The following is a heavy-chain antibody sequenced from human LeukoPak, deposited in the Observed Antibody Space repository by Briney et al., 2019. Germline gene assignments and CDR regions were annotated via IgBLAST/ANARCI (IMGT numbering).Heavy chain of an antibody. CDR2: INYSGST. Sequence: SETLSLTCRVYGGSFSGYFWIWFRQPPGKGLEWIGEINYSGSTNYSSSLKRRAIISVDTSKNQFSLKLTSVTAADTAVYFCAKYRYGYRGMDSWGQGTQVTVSS. V-gene: IGHV4-34*01. J-gene: IGHJ4*02. CDR1: GGSFSGYF. CDR3: AKYRYGYRGMDS. D-gene: IGHD5-18*01.